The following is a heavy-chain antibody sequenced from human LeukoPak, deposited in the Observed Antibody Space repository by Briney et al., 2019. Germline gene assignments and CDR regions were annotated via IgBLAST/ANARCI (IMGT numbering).Heavy chain of an antibody. CDR1: GFTFSSYG. Sequence: PEGSLRLSCAASGFTFSSYGMHWVRQDPGKGLEWLAVKSNDGSKKFYAASVKARFTISRDNSKNTLYLQMNSLRAEDTAVYYCAKPYYYGSGTPSYFDYWGQGTLVTVSS. CDR2: KSNDGSKK. D-gene: IGHD3-10*01. CDR3: AKPYYYGSGTPSYFDY. V-gene: IGHV3-30*18. J-gene: IGHJ4*02.